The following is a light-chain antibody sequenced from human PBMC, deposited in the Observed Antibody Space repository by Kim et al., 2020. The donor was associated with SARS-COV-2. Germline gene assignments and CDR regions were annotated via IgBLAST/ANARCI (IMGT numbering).Light chain of an antibody. J-gene: IGKJ1*01. CDR2: DAS. CDR1: QGIRND. Sequence: AIQMTQSPSSLSASVGDRVTITCRASQGIRNDLGWYQQKPGRAPKLLIYDASGVESGVPSRFSGSGSGTDFTLSISSLQPEDFATYYCLQVYNYPMTFGQGTKVEIK. V-gene: IGKV1-6*01. CDR3: LQVYNYPMT.